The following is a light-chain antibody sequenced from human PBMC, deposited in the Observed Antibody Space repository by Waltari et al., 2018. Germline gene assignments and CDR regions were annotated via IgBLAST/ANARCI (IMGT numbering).Light chain of an antibody. V-gene: IGLV1-47*01. CDR2: RNN. Sequence: QSVLTQPPSASGTPGQRVPISCSGSSSNIGSNYVYWYQHLPGTAPKLPIYRNNQRPSGVPDRFSGSKSGTSASLAISGLRSEDETDYYCAAWDDSLSAVVFGGGTKLTVL. CDR1: SSNIGSNY. J-gene: IGLJ2*01. CDR3: AAWDDSLSAVV.